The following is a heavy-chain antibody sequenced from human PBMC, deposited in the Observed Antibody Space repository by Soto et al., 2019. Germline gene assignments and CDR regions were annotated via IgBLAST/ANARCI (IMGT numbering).Heavy chain of an antibody. CDR2: IYYSGST. D-gene: IGHD4-17*01. J-gene: IGHJ5*02. CDR1: GGSISSSSYY. V-gene: IGHV4-39*01. Sequence: QLQLQESGPGLVKPSETLSLTCTVSGGSISSSSYYWGWIRQPPGKGLEWIGSIYYSGSTYYNPSLKSRATLSVDTSKNQFSLKLSSVTAADTAVYYCAGFYGDYVFDPWGQGTLVTVSS. CDR3: AGFYGDYVFDP.